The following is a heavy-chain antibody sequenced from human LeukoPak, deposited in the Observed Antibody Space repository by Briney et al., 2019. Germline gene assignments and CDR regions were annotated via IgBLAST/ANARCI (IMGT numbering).Heavy chain of an antibody. V-gene: IGHV1-2*04. CDR3: AREGGSMVRGVRPFYY. Sequence: ASVKVSCKASGYTFTGYYMHWVRQAPGQGLEWMGWINPNSGGTNYAQKFQGWVTMTRDTSISTAYMELGRLRSDDTAVYYCAREGGSMVRGVRPFYYWGQGTLVTVSS. CDR2: INPNSGGT. CDR1: GYTFTGYY. J-gene: IGHJ4*02. D-gene: IGHD3-10*01.